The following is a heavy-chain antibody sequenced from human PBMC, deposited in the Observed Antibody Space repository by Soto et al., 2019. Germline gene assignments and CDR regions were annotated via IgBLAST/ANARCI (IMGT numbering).Heavy chain of an antibody. Sequence: QVQLVQSGAEVTKPGASVKVSCKPSGYTFTRYAMHWVRQAPGQSLEWMGWINTGNGKTKYSEKFQGRVTITRDTSASTAYMELSSLRSEDTAVYYCARDEDYWGQGTLVTVSS. CDR2: INTGNGKT. J-gene: IGHJ4*02. CDR1: GYTFTRYA. CDR3: ARDEDY. V-gene: IGHV1-3*04.